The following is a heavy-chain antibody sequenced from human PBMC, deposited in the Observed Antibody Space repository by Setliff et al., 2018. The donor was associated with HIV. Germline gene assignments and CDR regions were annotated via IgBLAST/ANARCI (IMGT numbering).Heavy chain of an antibody. CDR2: IFRAGNA. V-gene: IGHV4-61*02. CDR3: ARERYHFVVDYYYYYGMDV. Sequence: PSETLSLTCTVSGGSINSGAYLWAWIRQPAGKGLEWIGRIFRAGNATYNPSLKSRAILSVDTSQNQFSLQLKHVTAADTAIYYCARERYHFVVDYYYYYGMDVWGQGNTVTVSS. J-gene: IGHJ6*02. D-gene: IGHD3-9*01. CDR1: GGSINSGAYL.